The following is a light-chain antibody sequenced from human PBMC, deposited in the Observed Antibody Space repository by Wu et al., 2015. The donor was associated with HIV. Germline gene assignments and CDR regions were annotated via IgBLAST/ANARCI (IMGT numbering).Light chain of an antibody. J-gene: IGKJ5*01. V-gene: IGKV3-11*01. CDR3: QQYGSSPIT. Sequence: VLTQSPVILSLSPGERATLSCRASHSIDRSVAWYQQRPGQSPRLLIYDASTRATDIPARFRGGGSGTDFTLTISSLDPEDFAFYFCQQYGSSPITFGPGTRLDMK. CDR1: HSIDRS. CDR2: DAS.